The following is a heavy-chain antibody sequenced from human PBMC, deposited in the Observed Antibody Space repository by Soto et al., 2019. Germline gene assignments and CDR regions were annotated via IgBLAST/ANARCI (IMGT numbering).Heavy chain of an antibody. CDR3: ARSCSSTSCYGYFDY. D-gene: IGHD2-2*01. CDR1: GYTFTSYA. J-gene: IGHJ4*02. V-gene: IGHV1-3*01. Sequence: ASVKVSCKASGYTFTSYAMHWVRQAPGQRLEWMGWINAGNGNTKYSQKFQGRVTITRDTSASTAYMELSSLRSEDTAVYYCARSCSSTSCYGYFDYWGQGTLVTVSS. CDR2: INAGNGNT.